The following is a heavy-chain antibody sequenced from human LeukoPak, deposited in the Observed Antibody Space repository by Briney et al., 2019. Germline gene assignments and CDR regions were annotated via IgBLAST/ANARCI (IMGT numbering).Heavy chain of an antibody. CDR1: GFTFSSCA. J-gene: IGHJ6*03. CDR3: AHHQRDYGGNSGDYYYYYMDV. CDR2: ISGSGGST. Sequence: GGSLRLSCAASGFTFSSCAMSWVRQAPGKGLEWVSAISGSGGSTYYADSVKGRFTISRDNSKNTLYLQMNSLRAEDTAVYYCAHHQRDYGGNSGDYYYYYMDVWGKGTTVTVSS. D-gene: IGHD4-23*01. V-gene: IGHV3-23*01.